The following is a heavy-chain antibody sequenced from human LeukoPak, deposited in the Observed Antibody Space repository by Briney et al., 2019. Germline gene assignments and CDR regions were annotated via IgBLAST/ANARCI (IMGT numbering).Heavy chain of an antibody. V-gene: IGHV4-4*02. CDR2: IYHGGTT. D-gene: IGHD5-18*01. CDR1: GGSISSSNW. CDR3: ARWIQLWSSLAYYYGMDV. Sequence: SGTLSLTCAVSGGSISSSNWWSWVRQPPGKGLEWIGEIYHGGTTNYNPSLMSRVTISLDKSKSQFSLKLTSVTAADTAVYYCARWIQLWSSLAYYYGMDVWGQGTTVTVSS. J-gene: IGHJ6*02.